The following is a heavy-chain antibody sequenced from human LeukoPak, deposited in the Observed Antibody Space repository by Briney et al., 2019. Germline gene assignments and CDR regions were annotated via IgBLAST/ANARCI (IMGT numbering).Heavy chain of an antibody. CDR2: IKQDGSEK. V-gene: IGHV3-7*01. J-gene: IGHJ4*02. D-gene: IGHD3-22*01. CDR1: GFTFSSYA. Sequence: GGSLRLSCAASGFTFSSYAMSWVRQAPGKGLEWVANIKQDGSEKYYVDSVKGRFTISRDNAKNSLYLQMNSLRAEDTAVFNCARDVRGYPDYWGQGTLITVSS. CDR3: ARDVRGYPDY.